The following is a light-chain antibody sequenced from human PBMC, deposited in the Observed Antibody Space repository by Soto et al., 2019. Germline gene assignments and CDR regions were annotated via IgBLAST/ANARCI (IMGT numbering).Light chain of an antibody. CDR1: QVISSY. Sequence: DIQLTQSPSFLSASVGDRVTITCRASQVISSYLAWYQQKPGKAPKLLIYDASSLESGVPSRFSGSGSGTEFTLTISSLQPDDFATYYCQQYNSYQTFGQGTKVDI. J-gene: IGKJ1*01. CDR2: DAS. V-gene: IGKV1-9*01. CDR3: QQYNSYQT.